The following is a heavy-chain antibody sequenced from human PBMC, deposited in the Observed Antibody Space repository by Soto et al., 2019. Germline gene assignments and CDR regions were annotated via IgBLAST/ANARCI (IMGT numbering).Heavy chain of an antibody. J-gene: IGHJ5*02. CDR3: ARELGEEEWGGNWFDP. CDR2: IIPIFGTA. V-gene: IGHV1-69*01. CDR1: GGTFSSYA. Sequence: QVQLVQSGAEVKKPGSSVKVSCTASGGTFSSYAISWVRQAPGQGLEWMGGIIPIFGTANYAQKFQGRVTITADESTSTAYRERSSLRSEDTAVYYCARELGEEEWGGNWFDPWGQGTLVTVSS. D-gene: IGHD3-16*01.